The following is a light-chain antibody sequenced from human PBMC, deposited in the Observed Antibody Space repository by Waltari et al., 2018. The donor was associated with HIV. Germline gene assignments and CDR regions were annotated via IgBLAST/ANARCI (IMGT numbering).Light chain of an antibody. CDR1: SSTIGADYH. J-gene: IGLJ2*01. CDR3: QSYDISLSASVV. Sequence: SMLTQPPSVSGAPGQRVTISCTGSSSTIGADYHVHWYQQIPGTAPKLLISGNKNRPSGVPDRFSASKSGTSASLTISGLQAEDEADYFCQSYDISLSASVVFGGGTRLTVL. CDR2: GNK. V-gene: IGLV1-40*01.